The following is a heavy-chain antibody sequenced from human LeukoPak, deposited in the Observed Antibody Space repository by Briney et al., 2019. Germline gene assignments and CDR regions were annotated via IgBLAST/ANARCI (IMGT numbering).Heavy chain of an antibody. CDR1: GFTFSSYG. Sequence: PGGSLRLSCAASGFTFSSYGMHWVRQAPGKGLEWVAVIWYDGSNKYYADSVKGRFTISRDNSKNTLHLQMNSLRAEDTAVYYCAKGCSSTSCYTGIGFDPWGQGTLVTVSS. J-gene: IGHJ5*02. CDR2: IWYDGSNK. D-gene: IGHD2-2*02. V-gene: IGHV3-33*06. CDR3: AKGCSSTSCYTGIGFDP.